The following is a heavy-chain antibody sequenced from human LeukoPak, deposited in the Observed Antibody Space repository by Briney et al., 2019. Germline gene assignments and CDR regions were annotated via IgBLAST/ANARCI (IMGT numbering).Heavy chain of an antibody. CDR1: SGSFSSHY. J-gene: IGHJ4*02. CDR2: ITHSGST. D-gene: IGHD6-6*01. CDR3: ARGPRSKYSSSSGSCFDY. V-gene: IGHV4-34*01. Sequence: SETLSLTCAVYSGSFSSHYWSWIRQPPGKGLEWIGEITHSGSTNYNPSLKSRVTISVDTSKNQFSLKLSSVTAADTAVYYCARGPRSKYSSSSGSCFDYWGQGTLVTVSS.